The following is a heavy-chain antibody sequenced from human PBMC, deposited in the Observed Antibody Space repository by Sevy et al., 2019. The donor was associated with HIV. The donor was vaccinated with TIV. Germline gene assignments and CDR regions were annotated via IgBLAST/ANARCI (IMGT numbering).Heavy chain of an antibody. CDR1: GGSFSGYY. J-gene: IGHJ4*02. V-gene: IGHV4-34*01. Sequence: SETLSLTCVVYGGSFSGYYWSWIRQPPGKGLEWIGEINQRGSTNYNPSLKSRVTISADTSKNQFSLKLSSVTAADTAVYYCATRRGHLSFDYWGQGTLVTVSS. CDR3: ATRRGHLSFDY. CDR2: INQRGST.